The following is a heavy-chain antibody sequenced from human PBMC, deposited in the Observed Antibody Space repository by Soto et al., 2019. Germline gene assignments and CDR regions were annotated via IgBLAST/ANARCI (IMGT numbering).Heavy chain of an antibody. CDR3: ARERQLYYDFWSGRHYYYYYGMDV. CDR1: GFTFSSYS. CDR2: IKQDGSEK. Sequence: PGGSLRLSCAASGFTFSSYSMNWVRQAPGKGLEWVANIKQDGSEKYYVDSVKGRFTISRDNAKNSLYLQMNSLRAEDTAVYYCARERQLYYDFWSGRHYYYYYGMDVWGQGTTVTVSS. D-gene: IGHD3-3*01. J-gene: IGHJ6*02. V-gene: IGHV3-7*01.